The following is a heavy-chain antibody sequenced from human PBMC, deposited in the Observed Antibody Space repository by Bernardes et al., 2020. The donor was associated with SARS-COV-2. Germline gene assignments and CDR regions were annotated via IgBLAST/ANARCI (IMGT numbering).Heavy chain of an antibody. CDR2: IHSDGSI. CDR1: GFIVSNNH. J-gene: IGHJ4*02. V-gene: IGHV3-53*01. CDR3: AGYCTGGRCSGVFY. D-gene: IGHD2-15*01. Sequence: GGSLRLSCAASGFIVSNNHMSWARQAPGKGLEWVSVIHSDGSIYYADSVKGRFSISRDNSKNTLYLQMNSLRAEDTAVYYCAGYCTGGRCSGVFYWGQGTLVTVSS.